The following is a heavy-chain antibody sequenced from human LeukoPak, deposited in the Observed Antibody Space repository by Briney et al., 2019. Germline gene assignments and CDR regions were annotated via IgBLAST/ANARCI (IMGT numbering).Heavy chain of an antibody. Sequence: ASETLSLTCTVSGGSISSYYWSWIRQPPGKGLEWIGYIYYSGSTNYNPSLKRRVTMSIATSKSQVSLKLSSVTAADTAMYYCARGSGNYYLLDYWGQGTLVTVSS. J-gene: IGHJ4*02. CDR1: GGSISSYY. V-gene: IGHV4-59*01. D-gene: IGHD1-26*01. CDR3: ARGSGNYYLLDY. CDR2: IYYSGST.